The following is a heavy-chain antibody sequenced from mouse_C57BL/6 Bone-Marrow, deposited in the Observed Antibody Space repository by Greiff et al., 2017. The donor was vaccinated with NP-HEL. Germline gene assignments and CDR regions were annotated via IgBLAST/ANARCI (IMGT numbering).Heavy chain of an antibody. CDR2: IYPGDGDT. J-gene: IGHJ2*01. CDR3: ARVAGWLPYFDY. V-gene: IGHV1-82*01. Sequence: QVQLQQSGPELVKPGASVKISCKASGYAFSSSWMNWVKQRPGKGLEWIGRIYPGDGDTNYNGKFKGKAKLTADKSSSTAYMQLSSLTSEDSAVYFCARVAGWLPYFDYWGQGTTLTVSS. D-gene: IGHD2-3*01. CDR1: GYAFSSSW.